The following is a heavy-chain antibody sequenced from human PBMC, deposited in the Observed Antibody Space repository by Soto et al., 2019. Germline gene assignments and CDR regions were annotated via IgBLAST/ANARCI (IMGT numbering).Heavy chain of an antibody. Sequence: SETLSLTCSVSGGSISSGGYYWSWIRQHPGKGLGWIGYIYYIGSTYYNPSFKSRLIMSVDTSENQLSLKLSSVTAADTAVYYCARGPTTVITGAFDIWGQGTMVTVSS. D-gene: IGHD4-17*01. CDR1: GGSISSGGYY. J-gene: IGHJ3*02. CDR2: IYYIGST. CDR3: ARGPTTVITGAFDI. V-gene: IGHV4-31*03.